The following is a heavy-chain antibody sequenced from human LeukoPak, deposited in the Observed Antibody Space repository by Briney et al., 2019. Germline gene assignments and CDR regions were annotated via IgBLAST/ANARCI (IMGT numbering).Heavy chain of an antibody. Sequence: GASVKVSCKASGYTFTGYYMHWVRQAPGQGLEWMGWINPNSGGTNYAQKFQGRVTMTRDTSISTAYMELSGLRSDDTAVYYCARVIRKNYGDYEPLGYWGQGTLVTVSS. CDR3: ARVIRKNYGDYEPLGY. J-gene: IGHJ4*02. V-gene: IGHV1-2*02. D-gene: IGHD4-17*01. CDR2: INPNSGGT. CDR1: GYTFTGYY.